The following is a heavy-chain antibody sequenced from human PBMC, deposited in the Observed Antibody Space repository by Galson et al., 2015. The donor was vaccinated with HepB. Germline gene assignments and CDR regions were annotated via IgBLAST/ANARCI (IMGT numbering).Heavy chain of an antibody. CDR3: ARWRHDSGDFDY. CDR1: GFSFSGYW. Sequence: LRLSCAASGFSFSGYWMHWVRQVPGKGPVWVSRINSDGTNTGYADSVKGRFTISRDNAKNILYLQMSSLRVDDTAVYYCARWRHDSGDFDYWSQGALVTVSS. V-gene: IGHV3-74*01. J-gene: IGHJ4*02. CDR2: INSDGTNT. D-gene: IGHD4-17*01.